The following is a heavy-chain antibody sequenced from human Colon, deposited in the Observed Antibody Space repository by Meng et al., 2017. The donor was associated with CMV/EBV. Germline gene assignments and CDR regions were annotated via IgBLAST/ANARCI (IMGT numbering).Heavy chain of an antibody. CDR1: GGSISSSSYY. D-gene: IGHD5-24*01. J-gene: IGHJ4*02. Sequence: SETLSLTCTVSGGSISSSSYYWGWIRQPPGKGREWIGSIYYSGSTYYNPSLKSRVTISVDTSKNQFSLKLSSVTAGDTAVYYCASSVPKDGYPFDYWGQGTLVTVSS. CDR2: IYYSGST. CDR3: ASSVPKDGYPFDY. V-gene: IGHV4-39*07.